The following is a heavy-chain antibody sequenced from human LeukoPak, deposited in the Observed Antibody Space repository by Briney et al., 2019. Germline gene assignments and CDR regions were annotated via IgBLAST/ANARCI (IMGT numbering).Heavy chain of an antibody. V-gene: IGHV4-34*01. CDR3: ARKRRYCSSTSCVYYYYYMDV. Sequence: SETLSLTCAVYGGSFSGYYWSWIRQPPGKGLEWIGEINHSGSTNYNPSLKSRVTISVDTSKNQFSLKLSSVTAADTAVYYCARKRRYCSSTSCVYYYYYMDVWGKGTTVTVSS. D-gene: IGHD2-2*01. CDR2: INHSGST. CDR1: GGSFSGYY. J-gene: IGHJ6*03.